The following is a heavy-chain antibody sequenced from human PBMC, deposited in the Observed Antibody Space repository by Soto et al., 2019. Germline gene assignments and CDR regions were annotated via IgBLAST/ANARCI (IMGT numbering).Heavy chain of an antibody. CDR1: GGSNSSGGYY. J-gene: IGHJ5*02. Sequence: TLSPTCTVSGGSNSSGGYYWSWIRQNPGKGLEWIGYIYYSGSTYYNPSLNSRVTISVDTSKNQFSLKLSSVTAADTAVYYCARGRVVVVVAATRSWFDPWGQGTLVTVSS. CDR2: IYYSGST. V-gene: IGHV4-31*03. D-gene: IGHD2-15*01. CDR3: ARGRVVVVVAATRSWFDP.